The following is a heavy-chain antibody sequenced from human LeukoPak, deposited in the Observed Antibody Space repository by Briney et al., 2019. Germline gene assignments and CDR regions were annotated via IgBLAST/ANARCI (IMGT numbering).Heavy chain of an antibody. CDR1: GFTFSNAW. CDR3: ARAPPSAAAGDSFDY. CDR2: IKSKTDGGTT. Sequence: GGSLRLSCAASGFTFSNAWMSWVRQAPGKGLEWVGRIKSKTDGGTTDYAAPVKGRFTISRDDSKNTLYLQMNSLRAEDTAVYYCARAPPSAAAGDSFDYWGQGTLVTVSS. D-gene: IGHD6-13*01. J-gene: IGHJ4*02. V-gene: IGHV3-15*01.